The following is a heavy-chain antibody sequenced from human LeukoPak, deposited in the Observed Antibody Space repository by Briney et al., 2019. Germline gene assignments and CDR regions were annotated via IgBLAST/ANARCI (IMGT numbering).Heavy chain of an antibody. CDR2: IYPGDSDT. D-gene: IGHD5-24*01. V-gene: IGHV5-51*01. CDR1: KYSFTNYW. Sequence: GESLKISCQDSKYSFTNYWIGWVRQMPGKGLEWMGIIYPGDSDTRYSPSFQGQVTISADKSISTAYLQWSSLKASDTATYYCARLGDGYNLYYFDYWGQGTLVTVSS. CDR3: ARLGDGYNLYYFDY. J-gene: IGHJ4*02.